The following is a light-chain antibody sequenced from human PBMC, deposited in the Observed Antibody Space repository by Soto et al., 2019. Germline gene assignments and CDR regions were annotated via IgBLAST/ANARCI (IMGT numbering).Light chain of an antibody. CDR2: AAS. CDR1: RSITNH. Sequence: DIQMTQSPSSLSASVGNRVSISCRASRSITNHLAWYQQKPGKAPKVLIYAASTLQPGVPSRFSGSGSGTDFTLSINSLQPDDFATYYCQNYDSAPITFGQGTRLEIK. CDR3: QNYDSAPIT. J-gene: IGKJ5*01. V-gene: IGKV1-27*01.